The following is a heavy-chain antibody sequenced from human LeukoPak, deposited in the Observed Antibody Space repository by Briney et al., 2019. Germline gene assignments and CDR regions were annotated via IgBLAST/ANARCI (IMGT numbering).Heavy chain of an antibody. CDR3: ARGDSSGWYRGSWWFDP. CDR2: IKQDGSEK. V-gene: IGHV3-7*01. CDR1: GFTFSSYW. D-gene: IGHD6-13*01. J-gene: IGHJ5*02. Sequence: GGSLRLSCAASGFTFSSYWMSWVRQAPGKGLGWVANIKQDGSEKYYVDSVKGRFTISRDNAKNSLYLQMNSLRAEDTAVYYCARGDSSGWYRGSWWFDPWGQGTLVTVSS.